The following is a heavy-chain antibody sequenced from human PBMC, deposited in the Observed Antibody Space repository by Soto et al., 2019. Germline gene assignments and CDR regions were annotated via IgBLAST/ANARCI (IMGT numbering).Heavy chain of an antibody. Sequence: GASVKVSCKASGYTFTSYDINWVRQAPGQGLEWMGWMNPNSGNTGYAQKFQGRVTMTRNTSISTAYMELSSLRSEDTAVYYCARVVFLAARGSLGYWGQGTLVTVSS. CDR3: ARVVFLAARGSLGY. D-gene: IGHD6-6*01. V-gene: IGHV1-8*01. CDR1: GYTFTSYD. CDR2: MNPNSGNT. J-gene: IGHJ4*02.